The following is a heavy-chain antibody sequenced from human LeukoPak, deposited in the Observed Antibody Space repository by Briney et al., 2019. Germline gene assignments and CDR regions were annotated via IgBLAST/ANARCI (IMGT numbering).Heavy chain of an antibody. D-gene: IGHD2-2*01. CDR1: GYRFSTYW. V-gene: IGHV5-51*01. CDR2: IYPGDSDT. J-gene: IGHJ5*02. CDR3: ARHGGGYCRSTSCYLFDP. Sequence: GESLQISCKGSGYRFSTYWIGWVRQMPGKGLEWMGIIYPGDSDTRYSPSFQGQVTISADKSISTAYLQWSSLKASDTAMYYCARHGGGYCRSTSCYLFDPWGQGTLVTVSS.